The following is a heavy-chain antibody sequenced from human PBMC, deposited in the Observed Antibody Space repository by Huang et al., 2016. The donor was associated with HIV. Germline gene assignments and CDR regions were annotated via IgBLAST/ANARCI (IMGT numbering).Heavy chain of an antibody. Sequence: QVRLDQWGAGLLKPSETLTLTCVVYGDSLSGFFGSWIRQSPGRGLEWIGEITQSGRTNDNPSLKSRVTIAIDTSKKQFSLKLKSVTADDTSTYYCARGRGTSWSFFDTWGQGSFVTVSS. CDR3: ARGRGTSWSFFDT. V-gene: IGHV4-34*01. CDR1: GDSLSGFF. D-gene: IGHD2-2*01. CDR2: ITQSGRT. J-gene: IGHJ5*02.